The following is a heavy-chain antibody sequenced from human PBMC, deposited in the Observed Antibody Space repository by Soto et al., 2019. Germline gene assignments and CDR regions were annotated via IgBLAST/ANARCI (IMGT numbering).Heavy chain of an antibody. Sequence: ASVKVSCQASVYLFTSYHLYWVRQAPGQGLGGMGVIDPRGGDTHYAGQFRGRDSTPRDTSTTTFYVELRSLSSEDTATSGWARNFLPGETAYLGGGTKTRGCMDGWGQGTTVLVSS. CDR3: ARNFLPGETAYLGGGTKTRGCMDG. CDR1: VYLFTSYH. V-gene: IGHV1-46*01. J-gene: IGHJ6*02. CDR2: IDPRGGDT. D-gene: IGHD1-26*01.